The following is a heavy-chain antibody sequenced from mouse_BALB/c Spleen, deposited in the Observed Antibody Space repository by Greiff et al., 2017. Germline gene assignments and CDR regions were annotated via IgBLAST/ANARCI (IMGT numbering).Heavy chain of an antibody. D-gene: IGHD2-10*01. Sequence: EVLLQQSGAELVKPGASVKLSCTASGFNIKDSYMHWVKQRPEQGLEWIGRIDPANGNTKYDPKFQGKATITADTSSNTDYLQLSSLTSEDTAVYYCASGTTYYGNYDYAMDYWGQGTSVTVSS. V-gene: IGHV14-3*02. CDR3: ASGTTYYGNYDYAMDY. CDR1: GFNIKDSY. J-gene: IGHJ4*01. CDR2: IDPANGNT.